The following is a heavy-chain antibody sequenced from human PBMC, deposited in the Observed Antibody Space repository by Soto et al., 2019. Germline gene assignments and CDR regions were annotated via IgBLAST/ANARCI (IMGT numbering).Heavy chain of an antibody. J-gene: IGHJ4*01. Sequence: GGSLRLSCAASGFTFSSYEMNWVRQAPGKGLEWVSYISSSGSTIYYADSVKGRFTISRDNAKNSLYLQMNSLRAEDTAVYYCAREPTSRITMVRGAIGGDHWGQGTLVTVSS. V-gene: IGHV3-48*03. CDR3: AREPTSRITMVRGAIGGDH. D-gene: IGHD3-10*01. CDR2: ISSSGSTI. CDR1: GFTFSSYE.